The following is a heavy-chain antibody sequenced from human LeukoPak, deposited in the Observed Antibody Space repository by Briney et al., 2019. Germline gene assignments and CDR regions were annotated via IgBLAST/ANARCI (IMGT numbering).Heavy chain of an antibody. V-gene: IGHV1-3*01. CDR1: GYTFTGYA. CDR2: INAGNGNT. Sequence: ASVKVSCKASGYTFTGYAMQWVRQAPGQRLEWMGWINAGNGNTKYSQKFQGRFTNTRDTSAGTAYMDLSSLRSEDTAVYYCARGFWNRGTWGPYYFDYWGQGTLVTVSS. J-gene: IGHJ4*02. CDR3: ARGFWNRGTWGPYYFDY. D-gene: IGHD3-3*01.